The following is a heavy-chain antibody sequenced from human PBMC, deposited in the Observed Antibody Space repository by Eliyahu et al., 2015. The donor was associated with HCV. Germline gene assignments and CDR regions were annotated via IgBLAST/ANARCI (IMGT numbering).Heavy chain of an antibody. CDR1: GFNFHSFS. Sequence: EVQLVESGGGLIKPGGXLRLSXAXXGFNFHSFSMNWVRQAPGKGLEWVSSISSLSTFIYYADSVKGRFTVSRDNAKNSVFLQMNNLRAEDTALYYCAREAYTDYVFDYWGQGALVTVSS. CDR2: ISSLSTFI. D-gene: IGHD4-17*01. J-gene: IGHJ4*02. CDR3: AREAYTDYVFDY. V-gene: IGHV3-21*04.